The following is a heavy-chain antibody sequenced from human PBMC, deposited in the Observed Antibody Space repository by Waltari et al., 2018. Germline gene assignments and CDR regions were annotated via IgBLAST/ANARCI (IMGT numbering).Heavy chain of an antibody. CDR1: GFSLTTHAVG. CDR3: AYANDILSGYFDY. D-gene: IGHD3-9*01. Sequence: QITLKESGPTVVKPTHPLTLTCSASGFSLTTHAVGVGWVRPPPGKALEWLALIYWNDTKRYSPSLKSRLTITKDTSKNQVVLTMTYMDPMDTATYYCAYANDILSGYFDYWGQGTLVTVSS. J-gene: IGHJ4*02. CDR2: IYWNDTK. V-gene: IGHV2-5*01.